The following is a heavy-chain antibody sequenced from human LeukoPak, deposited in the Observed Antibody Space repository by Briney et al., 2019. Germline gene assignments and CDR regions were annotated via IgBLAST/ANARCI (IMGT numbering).Heavy chain of an antibody. D-gene: IGHD1-26*01. J-gene: IGHJ4*02. CDR1: GFTFSSYG. Sequence: GGSLRLSCAASGFTFSSYGMSWVRQAPGKGLEWVSASSGSGGSTHSADSVKGRFTISRDNSKNTLYLQMNSLRAEDTAVYYCARDSRRVGATGGSDSWGQGTLVIVSS. V-gene: IGHV3-23*01. CDR3: ARDSRRVGATGGSDS. CDR2: SSGSGGST.